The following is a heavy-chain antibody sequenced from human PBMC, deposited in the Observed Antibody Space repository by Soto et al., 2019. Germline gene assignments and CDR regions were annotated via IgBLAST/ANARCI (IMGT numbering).Heavy chain of an antibody. J-gene: IGHJ4*02. CDR1: GSTISRDDYC. V-gene: IGHV4-30-4*01. CDR2: NFYSGST. D-gene: IGHD3-10*01. CDR3: ARALGSWSYIFDY. Sequence: SETLSLTCTVSGSTISRDDYCWNWIRQPPGKGLEWIGYNFYSGSTYYSPSLKSRVTISLNTSKTHFSLRLSSVTAADTAVYYGARALGSWSYIFDYWGQGTLVTVSS.